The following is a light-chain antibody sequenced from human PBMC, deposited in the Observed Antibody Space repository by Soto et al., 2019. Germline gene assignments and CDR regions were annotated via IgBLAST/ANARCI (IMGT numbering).Light chain of an antibody. CDR1: RRFRST. J-gene: IGKJ2*02. CDR2: GAS. CDR3: QQYNNWPPWT. Sequence: ELGLPRSPPPFFVSQGERPPFSCRASRRFRSTLAWYQQKPGQAPRLLIYGASTGPTGIPARFSGSGSGTEFTLTISSLQSEDFAVYYCQQYNNWPPWTFGQGTKLEIK. V-gene: IGKV3-15*01.